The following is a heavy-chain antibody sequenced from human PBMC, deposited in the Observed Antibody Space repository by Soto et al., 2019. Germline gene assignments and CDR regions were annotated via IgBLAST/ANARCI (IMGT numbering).Heavy chain of an antibody. V-gene: IGHV3-30*18. Sequence: GGSLRLSCAASGFTFSSYGMHWVRQAPGKGLEWVAVISYDGSNKYYADSVKGRFTISRDNSKNTLYLQMNSLRAEDTAVYYCAKDGVSAATDYYYGMDVWGQGTTVTVSS. CDR1: GFTFSSYG. CDR2: ISYDGSNK. CDR3: AKDGVSAATDYYYGMDV. J-gene: IGHJ6*02. D-gene: IGHD2-15*01.